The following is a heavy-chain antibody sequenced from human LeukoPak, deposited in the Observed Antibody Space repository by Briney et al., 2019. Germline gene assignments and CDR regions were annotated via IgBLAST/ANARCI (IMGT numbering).Heavy chain of an antibody. J-gene: IGHJ3*02. Sequence: SETLSLTCAVYGGSFSGYYWSWIRQPPGKGLEWSGEINHSGSTNYNPSLKSRVTISVDTSKKQFSLKLSSVTAADTAVYYCARVTLTFSDAFDIWGQGTMVTVSS. V-gene: IGHV4-34*01. D-gene: IGHD3-3*02. CDR1: GGSFSGYY. CDR2: INHSGST. CDR3: ARVTLTFSDAFDI.